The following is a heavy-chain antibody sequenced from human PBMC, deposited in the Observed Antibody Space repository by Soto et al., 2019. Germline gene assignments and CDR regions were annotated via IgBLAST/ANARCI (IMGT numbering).Heavy chain of an antibody. D-gene: IGHD3-10*01. J-gene: IGHJ1*01. CDR3: AHSEGFGEYFQH. CDR1: GFSLSTSGVG. V-gene: IGHV2-5*02. CDR2: IYWDDVK. Sequence: QITLKESGPTLVKPTQTLTLTCTFSGFSLSTSGVGVGWIRQPPGKALEWLGIIYWDDVKWCSPSLKTRLTLTKDTSKNQVVLIMTNMDPVDTATYCCAHSEGFGEYFQHWGQGTLVTVSS.